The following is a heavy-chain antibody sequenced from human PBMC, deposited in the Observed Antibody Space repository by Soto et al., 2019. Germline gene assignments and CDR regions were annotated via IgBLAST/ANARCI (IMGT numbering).Heavy chain of an antibody. D-gene: IGHD6-13*01. CDR1: GGSFSGYY. V-gene: IGHV4-34*01. J-gene: IGHJ4*02. CDR2: INHSGST. CDR3: ASFVSAAGTGFVY. Sequence: QVQLQQWGAGLLKPSETLSLTCAVYGGSFSGYYWSWIRQPPGKGLEWIGEINHSGSTNYNPSLKSRVTISVDTSKNQVPLKLSSVTAADTAVYYCASFVSAAGTGFVYWGQGTLVTVSS.